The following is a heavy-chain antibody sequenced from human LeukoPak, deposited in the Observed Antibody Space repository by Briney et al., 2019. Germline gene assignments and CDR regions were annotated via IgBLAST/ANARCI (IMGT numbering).Heavy chain of an antibody. J-gene: IGHJ5*02. CDR3: ARDQGAVAGRGDNWFDP. V-gene: IGHV1-69*05. Sequence: GASVKVSCKASGGTFSSYAISWVRQAPGRGLEWMGGIIPIFGTANYAQKFQGRVTITTDESTSTAYMELSSLRSEGTAVYYCARDQGAVAGRGDNWFDPWGQGTLVTVSS. CDR2: IIPIFGTA. D-gene: IGHD6-19*01. CDR1: GGTFSSYA.